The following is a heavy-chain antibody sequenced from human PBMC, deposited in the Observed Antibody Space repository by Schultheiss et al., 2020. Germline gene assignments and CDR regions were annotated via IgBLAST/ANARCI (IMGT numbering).Heavy chain of an antibody. CDR2: IYYSGST. CDR3: ARGVYSYGRGRGYSFDY. D-gene: IGHD5-18*01. CDR1: GGSISSYY. V-gene: IGHV4-59*06. J-gene: IGHJ4*02. Sequence: SETLSLTCTVSGGSISSYYWSWIRQHPGKGLEWIGYIYYSGSTYYNPSLKSRVTISVDTSKNQFSLKLSSVTAADTAVYYCARGVYSYGRGRGYSFDYWGQGTLVTVSS.